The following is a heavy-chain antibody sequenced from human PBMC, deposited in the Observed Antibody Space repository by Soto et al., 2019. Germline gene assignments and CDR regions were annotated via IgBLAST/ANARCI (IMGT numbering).Heavy chain of an antibody. CDR3: ARDLGTGTDY. V-gene: IGHV4-4*02. J-gene: IGHJ4*02. CDR2: IYHSGAT. CDR1: GDSITNSNW. D-gene: IGHD1-1*01. Sequence: QVQLQESGPGLVKPSGTLFLTCAVSGDSITNSNWWSWVPQAPGKGLQWIGEIYHSGATTYNSSLKSRVTISVDASNNHFSLKLTSVTAADAAVYFCARDLGTGTDYWGEGSLVTVAS.